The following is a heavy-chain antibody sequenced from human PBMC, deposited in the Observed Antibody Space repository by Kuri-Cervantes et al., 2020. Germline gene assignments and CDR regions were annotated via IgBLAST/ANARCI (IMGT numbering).Heavy chain of an antibody. CDR2: ISYDGSNK. V-gene: IGHV3-30-3*01. J-gene: IGHJ4*02. CDR1: GFTFSSYA. D-gene: IGHD6-13*01. Sequence: GGSLRLSCPASGFTFSSYAMHWVRQAPGKGLEWVAVISYDGSNKYYADSVKGRFTISRDNSKNTLYLQMNSLRAEDTAVYYCARDQPLLAAATLDYWGQGTLVTVSS. CDR3: ARDQPLLAAATLDY.